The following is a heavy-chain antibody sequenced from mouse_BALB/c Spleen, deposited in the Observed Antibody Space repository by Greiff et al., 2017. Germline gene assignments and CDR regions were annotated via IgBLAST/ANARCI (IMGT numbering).Heavy chain of an antibody. CDR3: TREDGYGLYAMDY. CDR1: GYTFTSYW. D-gene: IGHD2-2*01. CDR2: IYPGNSDT. Sequence: VQLQQSGTVLARPGASVKMSCKASGYTFTSYWMHWVKQRPGQGLEWIGVIYPGNSDTSYNQKFKGKAKLTAVTSTSTAYMELSSLTNEDSAVYYCTREDGYGLYAMDYWGQGTSVTVSS. J-gene: IGHJ4*01. V-gene: IGHV1-5*01.